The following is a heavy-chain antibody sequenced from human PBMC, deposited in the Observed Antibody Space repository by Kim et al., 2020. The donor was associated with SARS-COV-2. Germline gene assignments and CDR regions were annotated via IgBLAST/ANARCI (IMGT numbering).Heavy chain of an antibody. J-gene: IGHJ6*02. CDR1: GYTFTSYA. D-gene: IGHD5-18*01. V-gene: IGHV7-4-1*02. Sequence: ASVKVSCKASGYTFTSYAMNWVRQAPGQGLEWMGWINTNTGNPTYAQGFTGRFVFSLDTSVSTAYLQISSLKAEDTAVYYCARGIQQDYYYGMDVWGQGTTVTVSS. CDR3: ARGIQQDYYYGMDV. CDR2: INTNTGNP.